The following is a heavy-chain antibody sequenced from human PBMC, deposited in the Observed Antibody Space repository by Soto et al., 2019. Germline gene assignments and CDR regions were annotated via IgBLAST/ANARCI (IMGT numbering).Heavy chain of an antibody. CDR3: ARDDYKDGGNNWFDP. V-gene: IGHV4-4*07. Sequence: QVQLQQSGPGLVKASETLSLTCTVSGGSITNYYWSWIRQPAGKGLEWIGRMYTKERTNYNLSFKSRVTLSVDTSKNQFSLKLNAVTAADTAVYYCARDDYKDGGNNWFDPWGQRTLVTVSS. D-gene: IGHD3-16*01. J-gene: IGHJ5*02. CDR2: MYTKERT. CDR1: GGSITNYY.